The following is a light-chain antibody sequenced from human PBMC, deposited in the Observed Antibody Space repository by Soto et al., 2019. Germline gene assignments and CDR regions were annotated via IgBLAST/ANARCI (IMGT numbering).Light chain of an antibody. J-gene: IGKJ1*01. V-gene: IGKV1-9*01. CDR2: AAS. CDR3: QQSYRNPRT. CDR1: QDISDY. Sequence: DIQLTQSPSFLSASVGDRVTITCRASQDISDYLAWYQQRPGKAPKLLIYAASTLQSGVPSRFSGSGSGTDFTLTISSLQPEDFATYFCQQSYRNPRTFGLGTKVDIK.